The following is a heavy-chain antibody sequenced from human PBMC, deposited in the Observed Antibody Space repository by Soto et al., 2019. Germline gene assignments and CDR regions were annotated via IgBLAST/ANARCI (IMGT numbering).Heavy chain of an antibody. Sequence: DVRLVESGGGLVQPGGSLRLPCTASGFSVGRLFMPGVRRAPGRGLEWVSVLSSDDNTYYADSVKGRFTISRDISKNTLFLEMNSLRAEDTAVYHCARDIFGGSYDFWHGGQGTLVTVSS. CDR3: ARDIFGGSYDFWH. V-gene: IGHV3-66*01. D-gene: IGHD3-3*01. CDR2: LSSDDNT. CDR1: GFSVGRLF. J-gene: IGHJ4*02.